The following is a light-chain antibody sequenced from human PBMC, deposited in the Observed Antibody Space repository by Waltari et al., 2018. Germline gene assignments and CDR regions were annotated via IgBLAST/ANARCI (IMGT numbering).Light chain of an antibody. CDR2: AAS. J-gene: IGKJ2*01. V-gene: IGKV1-39*01. CDR1: KNIGTY. CDR3: QQSSTNPYT. Sequence: DIQMTQSPSSLSASVGDRVTITCRASKNIGTYLKCYHQNPGKAPNLLSSAASRLTSGVPSRFSGSGSGTDFTLTINRLQAEDFATYYCQQSSTNPYTFGRGTRLEIK.